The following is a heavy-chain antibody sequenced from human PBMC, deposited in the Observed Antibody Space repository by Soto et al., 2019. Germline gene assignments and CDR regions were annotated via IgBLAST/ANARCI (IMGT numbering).Heavy chain of an antibody. Sequence: EVQLVESGGGLVQPGGSLRLSCAASGFTFSNYWMHWVRQAPGKGLVWVSRINSDGSGTSYADSVKGRFTISRDNAKNTLYVQMTSLRAEDTAVYYCARPNDAAGPTIYWGQGTLVTVSS. J-gene: IGHJ4*02. V-gene: IGHV3-74*01. CDR3: ARPNDAAGPTIY. D-gene: IGHD6-19*01. CDR2: INSDGSGT. CDR1: GFTFSNYW.